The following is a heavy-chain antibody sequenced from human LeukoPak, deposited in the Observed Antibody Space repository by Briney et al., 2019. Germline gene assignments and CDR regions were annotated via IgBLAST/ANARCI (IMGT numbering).Heavy chain of an antibody. CDR3: ARGIGSTTVTTLEYYFDY. CDR1: EYTFPNYD. Sequence: ASVKVSCKASEYTFPNYDINWVRQATGQGLEWMGWMNPNSGNTGYAQKFQGRVSMTRNTSISTAYMELSSLRSEDTAVYYCARGIGSTTVTTLEYYFDYWGQGTLVTVSS. CDR2: MNPNSGNT. V-gene: IGHV1-8*01. J-gene: IGHJ4*02. D-gene: IGHD4-17*01.